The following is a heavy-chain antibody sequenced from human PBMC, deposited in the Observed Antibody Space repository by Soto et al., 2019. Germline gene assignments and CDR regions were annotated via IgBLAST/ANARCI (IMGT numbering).Heavy chain of an antibody. Sequence: SETLSLTCAVYGGSFSGYYWSWIRQPPGKGLEWIGEINHSGSTNYNPSLKSRVTISVDTSKNQFSLKLSSVTAADTAVYYCARGIAARLYYYYGMDVWGQGTTVT. CDR3: ARGIAARLYYYYGMDV. CDR1: GGSFSGYY. J-gene: IGHJ6*02. CDR2: INHSGST. D-gene: IGHD6-6*01. V-gene: IGHV4-34*01.